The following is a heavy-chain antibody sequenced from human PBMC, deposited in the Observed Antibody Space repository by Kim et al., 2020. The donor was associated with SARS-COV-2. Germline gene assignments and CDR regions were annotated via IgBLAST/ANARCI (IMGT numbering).Heavy chain of an antibody. CDR2: IYSGGSST. D-gene: IGHD3-22*01. Sequence: GGSLRLSCAASGFTFSSYAMSWVRQAPGKGLEWVSVIYSGGSSTYYADSAKGRFTISRDNSKNTLYLQMNSLRAEDTAVYYCAKSIYYDSSGYYYGPFDYWGQGTLVTVSS. V-gene: IGHV3-23*03. J-gene: IGHJ4*02. CDR3: AKSIYYDSSGYYYGPFDY. CDR1: GFTFSSYA.